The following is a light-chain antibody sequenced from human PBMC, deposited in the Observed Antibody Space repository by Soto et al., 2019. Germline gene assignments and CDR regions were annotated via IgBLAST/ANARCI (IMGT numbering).Light chain of an antibody. CDR1: NIGNKR. CDR2: DDS. CDR3: QVWDSNSVYV. Sequence: SYELTQPPSVSVAPGQTARIPFWGNNIGNKRVHWYQQKPGQAPVLVVYDDSDRPSGIPERFSGSNSGNTATLSISRVEAGDEADYYWQVWDSNSVYVFGTGTKVTVL. V-gene: IGLV3-21*02. J-gene: IGLJ1*01.